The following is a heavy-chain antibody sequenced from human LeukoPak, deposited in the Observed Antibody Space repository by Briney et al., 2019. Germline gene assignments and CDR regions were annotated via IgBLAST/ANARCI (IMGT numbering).Heavy chain of an antibody. D-gene: IGHD3-22*01. CDR1: GFTFSSYS. CDR2: ISSSSSYI. Sequence: GGSLRLSCAASGFTFSSYSMNWVRQAPGKGLEWVSSISSSSSYIYYADSVRGRFTISRDNAKNSLYLQMNSLRAEDTAVYYCARGFDSRFFDKWGQGTLVTVSS. J-gene: IGHJ4*02. CDR3: ARGFDSRFFDK. V-gene: IGHV3-21*01.